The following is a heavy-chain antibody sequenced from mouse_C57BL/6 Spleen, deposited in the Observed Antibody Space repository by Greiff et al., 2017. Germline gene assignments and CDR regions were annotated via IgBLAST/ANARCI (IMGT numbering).Heavy chain of an antibody. J-gene: IGHJ4*01. D-gene: IGHD1-1*01. CDR1: GYTFTSYW. CDR2: INPSNGGT. Sequence: QVQLQQPGTELVKPGASVKLSCKASGYTFTSYWMHWVKQRPGQGLEWIGNINPSNGGTNYNEKCKSKATLTVDKSSSTAYMQLSSLTSEDSAVYYCAREGIFITKDYAMDYWGQGTSVTVSS. V-gene: IGHV1-53*01. CDR3: AREGIFITKDYAMDY.